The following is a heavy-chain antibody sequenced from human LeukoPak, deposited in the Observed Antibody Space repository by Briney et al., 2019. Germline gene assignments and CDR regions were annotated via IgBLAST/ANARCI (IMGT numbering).Heavy chain of an antibody. J-gene: IGHJ4*02. D-gene: IGHD5-24*01. CDR1: GGSVSSGSYY. V-gene: IGHV4-61*01. CDR3: AREARDGYNSDY. Sequence: SETLSLTCTVSGGSVSSGSYYWSWIRQPPGKGLEWIGYIYYSGSTNYNPSLKSRVTISVDTSKNQFSLKLGSVTAADTAVYYCAREARDGYNSDYWGQGTLVTVSS. CDR2: IYYSGST.